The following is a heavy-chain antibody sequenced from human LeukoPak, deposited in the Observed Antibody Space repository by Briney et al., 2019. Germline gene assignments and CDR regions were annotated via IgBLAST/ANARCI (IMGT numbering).Heavy chain of an antibody. D-gene: IGHD4-17*01. CDR2: INANSGVT. CDR1: RYAFSVYY. J-gene: IGHJ4*02. V-gene: IGHV1-2*02. Sequence: ASVTVSCKASRYAFSVYYVHWVRQAPGQGLEWMGWINANSGVTNYVQNFQGRVTMTRDTSISTVYMELSSLRSDDTAVYYCASYGDFSHNLDYWGQGTLVTVSS. CDR3: ASYGDFSHNLDY.